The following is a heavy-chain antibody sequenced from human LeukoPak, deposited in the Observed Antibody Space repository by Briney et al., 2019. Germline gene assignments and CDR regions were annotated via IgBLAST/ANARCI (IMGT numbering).Heavy chain of an antibody. CDR2: ISSSGSTI. Sequence: GGSLRLSCAASGFTFSDYYMSWIRQAPGKGLEWVSYISSSGSTIYYADSVKGRFTISRDNAKNSLYLQMNSLRAEDTAVYYCARTPSLLLWFGEYFYYYYYMDVWGKGTTVTVSS. CDR1: GFTFSDYY. V-gene: IGHV3-11*04. J-gene: IGHJ6*03. D-gene: IGHD3-10*01. CDR3: ARTPSLLLWFGEYFYYYYYMDV.